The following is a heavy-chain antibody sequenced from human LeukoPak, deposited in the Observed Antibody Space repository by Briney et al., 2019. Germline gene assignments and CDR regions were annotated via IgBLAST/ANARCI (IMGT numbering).Heavy chain of an antibody. Sequence: PSETLSLTCTVSGFSMSSGGYYWGGVRQQRGKGLEWIGYIYYSGSTYYTPSLKSRFTISVDTSKNQFSLKLSSVTAADTAVYYCAWSLGELSASPYYYGMDVWGQGTTVTVSS. J-gene: IGHJ6*02. D-gene: IGHD3-16*02. CDR2: IYYSGST. CDR1: GFSMSSGGYY. V-gene: IGHV4-31*03. CDR3: AWSLGELSASPYYYGMDV.